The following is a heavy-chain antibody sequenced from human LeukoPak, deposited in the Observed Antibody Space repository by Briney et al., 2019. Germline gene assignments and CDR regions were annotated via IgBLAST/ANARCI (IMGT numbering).Heavy chain of an antibody. J-gene: IGHJ4*02. D-gene: IGHD6-13*01. Sequence: GGSLRLSCAASGFTFSSYGMHWVRQAPGKGLEWVAFIRYDGSNKYYADSMKGRFTISRDNSKNTLYLQMNSLRTEDTAVYYCAKGGEVSSWYKRLKLYFDYWGQGTLITVSS. CDR1: GFTFSSYG. CDR3: AKGGEVSSWYKRLKLYFDY. V-gene: IGHV3-30*02. CDR2: IRYDGSNK.